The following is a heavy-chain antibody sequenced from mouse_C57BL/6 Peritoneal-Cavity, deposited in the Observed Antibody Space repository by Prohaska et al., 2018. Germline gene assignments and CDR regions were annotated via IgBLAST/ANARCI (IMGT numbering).Heavy chain of an antibody. CDR2: INSDGSAI. D-gene: IGHD2-1*01. J-gene: IGHJ1*03. CDR3: MRYGNYWYFDV. Sequence: EVQLLETGGGLVQPGGSRGRAWEGSGVTLSGFWRSWGGQTPGKTLEWIGDINSDGSAINYAPSIKDRFTIFRDNDKSTLYLQMSNVRSEDTATYFCMRYGNYWYFDVWGTGTTVTVSS. CDR1: GVTLSGFW. V-gene: IGHV11-2*01.